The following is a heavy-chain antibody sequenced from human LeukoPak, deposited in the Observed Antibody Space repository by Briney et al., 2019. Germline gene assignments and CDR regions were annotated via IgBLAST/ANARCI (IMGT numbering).Heavy chain of an antibody. Sequence: PGGSLRLSCAASGVTFTRYSMNWVRQAPGRGLEWVSSISSSSTYIYYADSVKGRFTISRDNAKNSLYLQMNSLRAEDAAVYYCARHPGAVTTPSNWFDPWGQGTLVTVSS. J-gene: IGHJ5*02. CDR3: ARHPGAVTTPSNWFDP. CDR2: ISSSSTYI. D-gene: IGHD4-17*01. V-gene: IGHV3-21*01. CDR1: GVTFTRYS.